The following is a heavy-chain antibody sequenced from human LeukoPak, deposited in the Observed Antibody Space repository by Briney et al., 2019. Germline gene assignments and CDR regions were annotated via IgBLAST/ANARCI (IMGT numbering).Heavy chain of an antibody. CDR3: ARWGSIAVARFDY. CDR2: IYYTEST. J-gene: IGHJ4*02. Sequence: PSETLSLTCTVSGGSISSYYWSWIRQPPGKGLHRIGYIYYTESTNYNPSLTSRVNISVDTSKNQFSLNLTSVTAADTAVYYCARWGSIAVARFDYWGQGTLVTVSS. D-gene: IGHD6-6*01. V-gene: IGHV4-59*01. CDR1: GGSISSYY.